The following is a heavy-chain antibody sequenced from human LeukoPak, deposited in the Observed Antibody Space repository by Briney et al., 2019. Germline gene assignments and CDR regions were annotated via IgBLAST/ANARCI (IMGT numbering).Heavy chain of an antibody. CDR1: GFTVSSNY. Sequence: PGGSLRLSCAASGFTVSSNYMSWVRQAPGKGLEWVSVIYSGGSTYYADSVKGRFTISRDNAKNSLYLQMNSLRDEDTAVYYCARVPYLVGAAPGEYYYYYYGMDVWGQGTTVTVS. CDR3: ARVPYLVGAAPGEYYYYYYGMDV. CDR2: IYSGGST. J-gene: IGHJ6*02. V-gene: IGHV3-66*01. D-gene: IGHD3-10*01.